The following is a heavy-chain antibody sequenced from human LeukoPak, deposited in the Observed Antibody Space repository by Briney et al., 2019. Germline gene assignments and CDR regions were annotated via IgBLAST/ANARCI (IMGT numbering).Heavy chain of an antibody. Sequence: GGSLRLSCAASGFTFSSYGMHWVRQAPGKGLEWVAVISYDGSNKYYADSVKGRFTISRDNSKNTLYLQMNSLRAEDTAVYHCAKDLGTPHDYFDYWGQGTLVTVSS. CDR2: ISYDGSNK. D-gene: IGHD2-15*01. V-gene: IGHV3-30*18. CDR3: AKDLGTPHDYFDY. J-gene: IGHJ4*02. CDR1: GFTFSSYG.